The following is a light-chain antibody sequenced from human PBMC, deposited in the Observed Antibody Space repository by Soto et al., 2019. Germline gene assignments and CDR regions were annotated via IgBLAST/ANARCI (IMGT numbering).Light chain of an antibody. J-gene: IGKJ2*01. CDR3: QHSNNWPYT. CDR2: GAS. V-gene: IGKV3-15*01. CDR1: QSVSDN. Sequence: EVVMTQSPATLSVSPGERATLSCRASQSVSDNLAWYQQKAGQAPRLLIYGASTRATGIPARFSGSGSGTDFTLTISSLQSEDFAVYYCQHSNNWPYTFGQGTKLDIK.